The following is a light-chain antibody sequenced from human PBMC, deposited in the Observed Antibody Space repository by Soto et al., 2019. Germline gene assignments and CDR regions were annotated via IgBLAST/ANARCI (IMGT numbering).Light chain of an antibody. CDR3: CSYAGSPYV. CDR1: SSDVGGYNY. V-gene: IGLV2-11*01. CDR2: DVS. Sequence: QSALTQPRSVSGSPGQSVTISCTGTSSDVGGYNYVSWYQQHPDKAPKVMIYDVSKRPSGVPDRFSGSKSGNTASLTISGLQAEDEADYYCCSYAGSPYVFGTGTKLTVL. J-gene: IGLJ1*01.